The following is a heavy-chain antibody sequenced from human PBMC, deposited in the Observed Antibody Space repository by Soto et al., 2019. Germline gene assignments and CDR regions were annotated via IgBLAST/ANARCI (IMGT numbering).Heavy chain of an antibody. D-gene: IGHD3-10*01. J-gene: IGHJ4*02. CDR3: ARLPGASPSFDY. V-gene: IGHV4-30-4*01. Sequence: PSETLSLTCTVSGGSISSGDYYWSWIRQPPGKGLEWIGYIYYSGSTYYNPSLKSRVTISVDTSKNQFSLKLSSVTAADTAVYYCARLPGASPSFDYWGQGTLVTVSS. CDR1: GGSISSGDYY. CDR2: IYYSGST.